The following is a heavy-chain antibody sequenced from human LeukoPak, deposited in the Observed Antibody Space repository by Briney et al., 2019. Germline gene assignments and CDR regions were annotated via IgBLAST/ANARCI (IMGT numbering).Heavy chain of an antibody. CDR2: IYYSGST. CDR3: ARRRDTAMSLFGY. V-gene: IGHV4-59*12. CDR1: GGSISSYY. J-gene: IGHJ4*02. D-gene: IGHD5-18*01. Sequence: KTSETLSLTCTVSGGSISSYYWSWIRQPPGKGLEWIGYIYYSGSTNYNPSLKSRVTISVDTSKNQFSLKLSSVTAADTAVYYCARRRDTAMSLFGYWGQGTLVTVSS.